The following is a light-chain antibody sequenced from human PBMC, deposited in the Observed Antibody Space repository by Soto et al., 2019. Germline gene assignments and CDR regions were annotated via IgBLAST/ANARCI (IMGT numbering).Light chain of an antibody. CDR2: SAS. J-gene: IGKJ1*01. Sequence: AIQMTQSPSSLSASEGDRVTITCRASQGIRNDLGWYQQKPGKAPKLLIYSASSLESGVPSRFSGSGSGTDFTLTISSLQPEDFAIYYCLQDYSYPWTFGQGTKVEVK. CDR1: QGIRND. V-gene: IGKV1-6*01. CDR3: LQDYSYPWT.